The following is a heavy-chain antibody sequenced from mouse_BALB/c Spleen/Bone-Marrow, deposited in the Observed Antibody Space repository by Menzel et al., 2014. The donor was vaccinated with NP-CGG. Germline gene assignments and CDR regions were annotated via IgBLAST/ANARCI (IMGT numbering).Heavy chain of an antibody. CDR1: GYTFTTYT. CDR3: ARRGVYDYPWFVY. Sequence: QVQLKDSGAELARPGASVKVSCRASGYTFTTYTVHWVKQRPGQGLEWIGYINPSSDYTNYNQKFKDKATLTADKSSSTAYMQLSSLTSEHSAVYYCARRGVYDYPWFVYWGQGTLVTVSA. D-gene: IGHD2-4*01. J-gene: IGHJ3*01. CDR2: INPSSDYT. V-gene: IGHV1-4*01.